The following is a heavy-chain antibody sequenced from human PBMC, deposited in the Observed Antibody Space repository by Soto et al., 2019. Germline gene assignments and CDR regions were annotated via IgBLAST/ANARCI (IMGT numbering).Heavy chain of an antibody. V-gene: IGHV3-33*01. Sequence: QVQLVESGGGVVQPGRYLRLSCAASGFTFSSFGMHWVPQAPGKGLEWVAVIWYDGSNKYYADSVKGRFTISRDNSKKTLYLQMNSLRAEDTAVYYCARDSRSSSWYFYYYYCGMDVWGQGTTVTVSS. CDR1: GFTFSSFG. CDR2: IWYDGSNK. D-gene: IGHD6-13*01. J-gene: IGHJ6*02. CDR3: ARDSRSSSWYFYYYYCGMDV.